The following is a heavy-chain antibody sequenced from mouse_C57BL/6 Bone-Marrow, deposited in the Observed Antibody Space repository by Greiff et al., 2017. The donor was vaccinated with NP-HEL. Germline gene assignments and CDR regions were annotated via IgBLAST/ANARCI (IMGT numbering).Heavy chain of an antibody. J-gene: IGHJ2*01. CDR2: INPSSGYT. V-gene: IGHV1-4*01. D-gene: IGHD2-12*01. CDR1: GYTFTSYT. CDR3: ARGGYRKY. Sequence: QVQLKESGAELARPGASVKMSCKASGYTFTSYTMHWVKQRPGQGLEWIGYINPSSGYTKYNQKFKDKATLTADKSSSTAYMQLSSLTAEDSAVYYGARGGYRKYWGQGTTLTVSS.